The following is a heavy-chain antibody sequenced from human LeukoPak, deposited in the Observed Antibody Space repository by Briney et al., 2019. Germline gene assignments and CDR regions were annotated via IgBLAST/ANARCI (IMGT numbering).Heavy chain of an antibody. J-gene: IGHJ4*02. CDR2: ISGSGGST. Sequence: GGSLRLSCTASGFTFSNYAMTWVRQAPGKGLEWISAISGSGGSTYSADSVKGRFTISRDNSKNTLYMQMNSLRAEDTAVYYCAKGRSSGSYYYTPDYWGQGTLVTVSS. CDR3: AKGRSSGSYYYTPDY. V-gene: IGHV3-23*01. D-gene: IGHD3-10*01. CDR1: GFTFSNYA.